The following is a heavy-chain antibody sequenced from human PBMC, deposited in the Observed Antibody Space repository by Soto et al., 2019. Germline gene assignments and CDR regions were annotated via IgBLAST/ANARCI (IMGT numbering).Heavy chain of an antibody. V-gene: IGHV3-7*01. CDR1: GLTFSSPW. J-gene: IGHJ4*02. D-gene: IGHD4-17*01. Sequence: EVQLVESGGTLVQTGGSLRLSCAASGLTFSSPWMSWVRQAPGKGLEWVANMKQDDSEKYYLESVKGRFTISRDNTKNSLDLQMNSLRVEDTAVYYCTLDDYYGGTSRDWGQVTLVTVSS. CDR2: MKQDDSEK. CDR3: TLDDYYGGTSRD.